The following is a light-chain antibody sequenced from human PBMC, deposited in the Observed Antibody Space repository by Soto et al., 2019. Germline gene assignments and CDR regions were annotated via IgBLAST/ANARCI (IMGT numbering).Light chain of an antibody. CDR3: QQYDNWHPRQWT. CDR2: DAS. Sequence: DIQMTQSPSTLSASLGDRVTITCLASESISSWLSWYQQKPGKAPKLLIYDASSLESGVTSRFSGSGSGTEFTLTISSMQTDDFATYYCQQYDNWHPRQWTFGQGTKVDIK. V-gene: IGKV1-5*01. CDR1: ESISSW. J-gene: IGKJ1*01.